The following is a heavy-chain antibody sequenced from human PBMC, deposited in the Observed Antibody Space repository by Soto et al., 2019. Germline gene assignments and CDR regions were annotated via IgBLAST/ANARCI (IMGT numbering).Heavy chain of an antibody. J-gene: IGHJ4*02. Sequence: EVQLVESGGGLVKPGGSLRLSCAASGFTFSSYSMNWVRQAPGKGLEWVSSISSSSSYIYYADSVKGRFTISRDNAKNSLYLQMNSLRAEDTAVYYCARMRGRIRSDFDYWGQGTLVTVSS. CDR1: GFTFSSYS. CDR2: ISSSSSYI. V-gene: IGHV3-21*01. D-gene: IGHD1-26*01. CDR3: ARMRGRIRSDFDY.